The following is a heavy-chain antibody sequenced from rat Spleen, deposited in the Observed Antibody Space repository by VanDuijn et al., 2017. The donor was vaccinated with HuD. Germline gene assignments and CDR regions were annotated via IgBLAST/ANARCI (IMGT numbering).Heavy chain of an antibody. CDR3: VRGPNYGSYSDYFDN. Sequence: EVKLVESGGGLVQPGRSLKLSCAASGFNFNDHWMGWVRQAPGKGPEWIGEINKDSSTIKYTPSLKDKFTISRDNAQNTLYLQMSKLGSEEKAIYYCVRGPNYGSYSDYFDNWGQGVMVTVSS. D-gene: IGHD1-11*01. V-gene: IGHV4-2*01. CDR2: INKDSSTI. J-gene: IGHJ2*01. CDR1: GFNFNDHW.